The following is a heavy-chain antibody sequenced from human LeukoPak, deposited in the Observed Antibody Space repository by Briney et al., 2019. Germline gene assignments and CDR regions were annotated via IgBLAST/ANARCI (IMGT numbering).Heavy chain of an antibody. CDR1: GFTFSSYA. V-gene: IGHV3-23*01. Sequence: GGSLRLSCAASGFTFSSYAMSWVRQAPGKGLEWVSAISGSGGSTYYADSVKGRFTISRDNSKNTLYLQMNSLRAEDTAVYYCAKESRGVAAATKPFDYWGQGTLVTVSS. D-gene: IGHD2-15*01. CDR3: AKESRGVAAATKPFDY. J-gene: IGHJ4*02. CDR2: ISGSGGST.